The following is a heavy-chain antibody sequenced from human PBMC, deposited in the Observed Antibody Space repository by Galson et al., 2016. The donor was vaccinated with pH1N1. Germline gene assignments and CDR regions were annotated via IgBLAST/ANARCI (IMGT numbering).Heavy chain of an antibody. CDR2: INPSGYT. D-gene: IGHD5-24*01. CDR3: AKGRYGGGAY. J-gene: IGHJ4*02. CDR1: GGSLSNHQY. V-gene: IGHV4-34*01. Sequence: LSLTCTVYGGSLSNHQYWSWIRQSPGKRLEWIGEINPSGYTNYSPSLKSRVTMSLDTSESQFSLKLTSVTAADTAVYYCAKGRYGGGAYWGQGTLVIVSS.